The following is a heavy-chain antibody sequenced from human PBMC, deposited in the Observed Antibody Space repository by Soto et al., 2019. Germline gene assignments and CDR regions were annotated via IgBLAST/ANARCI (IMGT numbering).Heavy chain of an antibody. CDR3: ARDPIGGGAPYYFDY. CDR2: SNPNTGGT. CDR1: GYTFTDYY. Sequence: QVQLVQSGAEVKKPGASVKVSCKASGYTFTDYYMYWVRQAPGQGLEWMGGSNPNTGGTDYAQKFQGRVTTTRATSINTAYMELGRLTSHDPAVYYCARDPIGGGAPYYFDYWGQGTLVTVSS. D-gene: IGHD3-16*01. V-gene: IGHV1-2*02. J-gene: IGHJ4*02.